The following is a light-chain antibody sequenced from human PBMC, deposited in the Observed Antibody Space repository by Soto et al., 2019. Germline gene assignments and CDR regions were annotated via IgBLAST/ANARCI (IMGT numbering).Light chain of an antibody. J-gene: IGKJ1*01. CDR3: QQAYDIPRT. CDR1: QSISSW. Sequence: DIQMTQSPSTLSASVGDRVTITCRASQSISSWLAWYQQKPGKAPKLLIYDACSLESGVPSRFSGSGSGTEITLTISSLQPDDFATYYCQQAYDIPRTLGQGTKVDIK. V-gene: IGKV1-5*01. CDR2: DAC.